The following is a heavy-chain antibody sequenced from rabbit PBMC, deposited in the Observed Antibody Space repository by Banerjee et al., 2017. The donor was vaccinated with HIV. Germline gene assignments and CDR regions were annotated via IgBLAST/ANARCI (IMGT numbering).Heavy chain of an antibody. D-gene: IGHD6-1*01. Sequence: QSLEESGGDLVKPGASLTLTCTASGFDLSSGSYMCWVRQAPGKGLEWIGCIYGDNSGITYYASWAKGRFTVSKTSSTTVTLQMTSLTPADTATYFCARDNVGDGGYGYGDLWGPGTLVTVS. CDR1: GFDLSSGSY. V-gene: IGHV1S40*01. J-gene: IGHJ4*01. CDR2: IYGDNSGIT. CDR3: ARDNVGDGGYGYGDL.